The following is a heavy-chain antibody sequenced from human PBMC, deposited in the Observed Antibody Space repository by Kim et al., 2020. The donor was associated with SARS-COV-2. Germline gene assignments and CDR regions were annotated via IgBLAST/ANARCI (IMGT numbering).Heavy chain of an antibody. CDR3: ARYRITVTTQSVGAFDI. Sequence: SVKVSCKASGGTFISYAISWVRQAPGQGLEWMGGIIPIFGTANSAKKFKGRVAITADESTSTAYMELSTLRSEDTAVYYCARYRITVTTQSVGAFDIWG. D-gene: IGHD4-17*01. V-gene: IGHV1-69*13. CDR2: IIPIFGTA. CDR1: GGTFISYA. J-gene: IGHJ3*02.